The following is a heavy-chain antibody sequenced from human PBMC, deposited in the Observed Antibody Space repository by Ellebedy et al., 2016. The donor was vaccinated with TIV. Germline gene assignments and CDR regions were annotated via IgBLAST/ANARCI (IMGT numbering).Heavy chain of an antibody. V-gene: IGHV3-30-3*01. J-gene: IGHJ4*02. CDR1: GFTFSSYA. CDR2: ISYDGSNK. Sequence: GGSLRLSXAASGFTFSSYAMHWVRQAPGKGLEWVAVISYDGSNKYYADSVKGRFTISRDNSKNTLYLQMNSLRAEDTAVYYCASEAEFGELLPNYWGQGTLVTVSS. CDR3: ASEAEFGELLPNY. D-gene: IGHD3-10*01.